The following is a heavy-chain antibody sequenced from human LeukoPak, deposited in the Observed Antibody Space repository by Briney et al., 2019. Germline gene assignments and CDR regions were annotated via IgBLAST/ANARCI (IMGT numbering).Heavy chain of an antibody. CDR1: GYTFTSYY. J-gene: IGHJ4*02. V-gene: IGHV1-46*04. Sequence: GASLKLSCTASGYTFTSYYMHWVRQAPGQGLEWMGIINPSGSSTNYAETLKGRVTMTRDMSTSTLYLELNSLRAEDTAVYYCARVAYDYVWGSYRCPFYYFDYWGQGTLVTVSS. CDR3: ARVAYDYVWGSYRCPFYYFDY. CDR2: INPSGSST. D-gene: IGHD3-16*02.